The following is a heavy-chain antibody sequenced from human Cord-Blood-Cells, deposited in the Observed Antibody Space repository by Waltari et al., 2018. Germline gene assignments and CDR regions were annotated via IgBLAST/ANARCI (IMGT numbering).Heavy chain of an antibody. V-gene: IGHV3-23*01. J-gene: IGHJ1*01. CDR3: AKSPDYSKHFQH. CDR2: ISGSGGST. CDR1: GFTFSSYA. Sequence: EVQLLESGGGLVQPGGSLRLSCAASGFTFSSYAMSWVRQAPGKGLEWVSAISGSGGSTYYADSVKGRFTISRDNSKNTLYLQMNSLRAEDTAVYYGAKSPDYSKHFQHWGQGTLVTVSS. D-gene: IGHD4-4*01.